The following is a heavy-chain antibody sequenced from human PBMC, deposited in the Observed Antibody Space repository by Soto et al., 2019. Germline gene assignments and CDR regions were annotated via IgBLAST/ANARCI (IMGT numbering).Heavy chain of an antibody. Sequence: AXGALRLSCAVSGGTFSRYGMSWVRQAPGMGLEWVSAMIDSGSSTFYADSVKGRFAISRDNSKNTLYLQMNSLRSEDTAIYYCAKARDDNYFYDAMDVWGQGARVPVSS. V-gene: IGHV3-23*01. J-gene: IGHJ6*02. CDR3: AKARDDNYFYDAMDV. CDR1: GGTFSRYG. CDR2: MIDSGSST. D-gene: IGHD3-22*01.